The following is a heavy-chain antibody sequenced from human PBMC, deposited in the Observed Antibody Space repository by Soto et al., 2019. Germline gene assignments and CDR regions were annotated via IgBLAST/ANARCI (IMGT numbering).Heavy chain of an antibody. V-gene: IGHV1-18*01. CDR1: GYNFATTS. J-gene: IGHJ4*02. Sequence: QAHLQQSGAEVKKPGASVKVSCEASGYNFATTSIAWVRQAPGQGLEWMGWITPYNGDTNYEQKLQGRVTVTPDTSPNTAHMEVRSLRSDDTAVYYCATLGPCSGGTCYSRPLDNWGQGTLVTVSS. CDR2: ITPYNGDT. CDR3: ATLGPCSGGTCYSRPLDN. D-gene: IGHD2-15*01.